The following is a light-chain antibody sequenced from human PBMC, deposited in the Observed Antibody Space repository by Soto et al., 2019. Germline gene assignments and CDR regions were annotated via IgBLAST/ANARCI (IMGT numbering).Light chain of an antibody. J-gene: IGKJ2*01. CDR2: GAS. Sequence: EIVLTQSPGTLSLSPGERATLSCRASQSVSANSLAWYQHKPGQAPWPLIYGASSRATGVPVRFSGSGSGTDFTLTISRLEPEDFAVYYCQQYGRSPHTFGQGTNLEIK. V-gene: IGKV3-20*01. CDR3: QQYGRSPHT. CDR1: QSVSANS.